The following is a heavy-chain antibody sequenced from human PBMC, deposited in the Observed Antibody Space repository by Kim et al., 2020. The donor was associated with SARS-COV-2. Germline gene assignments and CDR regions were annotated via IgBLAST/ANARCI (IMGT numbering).Heavy chain of an antibody. CDR3: ASGMVGAVWVDT. Sequence: NPSLKSRVTNSVDTSKNQCYLKLGAVTAADTAVYYCASGMVGAVWVDTWGQGTLVTVSS. J-gene: IGHJ5*02. V-gene: IGHV4-31*02. D-gene: IGHD2-15*01.